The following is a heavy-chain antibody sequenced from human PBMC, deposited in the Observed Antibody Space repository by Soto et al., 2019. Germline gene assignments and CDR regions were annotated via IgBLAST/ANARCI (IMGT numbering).Heavy chain of an antibody. D-gene: IGHD2-15*01. CDR2: IDPSDSYT. CDR1: GYSFTSYW. V-gene: IGHV5-10-1*01. J-gene: IGHJ4*02. CDR3: ARRGYCSGGSCYYNDY. Sequence: PGASLKISCKGSGYSFTSYWISWVRQMPGKGLEWMGRIDPSDSYTNYSPSFQGHVTISADKSISTAYLQWSSLKASDTAMYYCARRGYCSGGSCYYNDYWGQGTLVTVSS.